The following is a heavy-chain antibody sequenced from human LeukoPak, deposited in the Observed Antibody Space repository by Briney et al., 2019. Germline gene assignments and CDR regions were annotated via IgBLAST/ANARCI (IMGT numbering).Heavy chain of an antibody. D-gene: IGHD6-13*01. V-gene: IGHV3-30*18. Sequence: GGSLRLSCAASGFTFSSYGMHWVRQTPGKGLEWVAVISYDGSNKYYADSVKGRFTISRDNSKNTLYLQMSGLRAEDTAVYYCAKEAAADPPDYWGQGTLVTVSS. CDR2: ISYDGSNK. J-gene: IGHJ4*02. CDR3: AKEAAADPPDY. CDR1: GFTFSSYG.